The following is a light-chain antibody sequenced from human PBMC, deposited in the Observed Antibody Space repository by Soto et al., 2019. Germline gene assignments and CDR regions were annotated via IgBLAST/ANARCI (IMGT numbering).Light chain of an antibody. CDR1: QSVNIY. CDR3: LRYSSSQWT. CDR2: GAS. Sequence: ELVMTQSPATLSVSPGERATLSCRASQSVNIYLAWYQQKPGQAPRLLIFGASYRATGIPDRFSGSGSGTDFTITITRLEPEDFEVYVGLRYSSSQWTFGQGTKVDIK. J-gene: IGKJ1*01. V-gene: IGKV3-20*01.